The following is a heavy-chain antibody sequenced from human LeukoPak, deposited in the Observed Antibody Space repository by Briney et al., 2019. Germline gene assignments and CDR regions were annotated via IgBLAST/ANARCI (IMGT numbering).Heavy chain of an antibody. Sequence: PSETLSLTCTVSGDSIHSFYWSWVRQPPGKGLEWIGYIYYSGSTNYNPSLKSRITISVDTSKNQFSLRLSSVTAADTAIYYYTRRKTRGGPIDSWGQGTLVTVSS. J-gene: IGHJ5*01. V-gene: IGHV4-59*08. CDR2: IYYSGST. D-gene: IGHD3-16*01. CDR1: GDSIHSFY. CDR3: TRRKTRGGPIDS.